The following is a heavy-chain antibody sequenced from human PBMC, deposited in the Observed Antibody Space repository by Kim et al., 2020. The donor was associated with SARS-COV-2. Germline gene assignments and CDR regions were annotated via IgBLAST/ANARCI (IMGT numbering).Heavy chain of an antibody. CDR2: IYYSGST. CDR3: AREMVWFGELCGMDV. D-gene: IGHD3-10*01. J-gene: IGHJ6*02. CDR1: GGSISSSSYY. Sequence: SETLSLTCTVSGGSISSSSYYWGWIRQPPGKGLEWIGSIYYSGSTYYNPSLKSRVTISVDTSKNQFSLKLSSVTAADTAVYYCAREMVWFGELCGMDVWGQGTTVTVSS. V-gene: IGHV4-39*07.